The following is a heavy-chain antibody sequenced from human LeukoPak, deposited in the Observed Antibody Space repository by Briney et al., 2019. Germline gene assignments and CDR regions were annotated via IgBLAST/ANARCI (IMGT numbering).Heavy chain of an antibody. CDR2: VYPGDSDT. CDR3: ARRCSSTSCYSTVTTRAFDI. V-gene: IGHV5-51*01. Sequence: ESLKISCKGSGYSFTSYWIGWVRQMPGKGLEWMGIVYPGDSDTRYSSSFQGQVTISADKSISTAYLQWTSLKASDTAMYYCARRCSSTSCYSTVTTRAFDIWGQGTMVTVSS. CDR1: GYSFTSYW. J-gene: IGHJ3*02. D-gene: IGHD2-2*01.